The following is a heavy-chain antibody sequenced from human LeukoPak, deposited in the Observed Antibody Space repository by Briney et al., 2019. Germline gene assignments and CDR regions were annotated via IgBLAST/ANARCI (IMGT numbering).Heavy chain of an antibody. V-gene: IGHV1-2*02. CDR1: GYTFTGYY. D-gene: IGHD5-18*01. J-gene: IGHJ4*02. Sequence: ASVKVSCKASGYTFTGYYIHWVRQAPGQGLEWMGWINPNSGGTNYAQKFQGRVTMARDTSLSTAYMELSRLRSDDTAVYYCARTLPWRYSYGTYYFDYWGQGTLVTVSS. CDR3: ARTLPWRYSYGTYYFDY. CDR2: INPNSGGT.